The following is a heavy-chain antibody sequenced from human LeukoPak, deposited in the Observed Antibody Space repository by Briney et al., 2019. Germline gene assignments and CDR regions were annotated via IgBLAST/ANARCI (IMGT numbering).Heavy chain of an antibody. CDR2: IYYSGST. CDR1: GGSISSYY. D-gene: IGHD3-22*01. J-gene: IGHJ2*01. CDR3: ARSPPSPLRITMIVVVDAWYFDL. Sequence: SETLSLTCTVSGGSISSYYWSWIRQPPGKGLEWIGYIYYSGSTNYNPSLKSRVTISVDTSKNQFSLKLSSVTAADTAVYYCARSPPSPLRITMIVVVDAWYFDLWGRGTLVTVSS. V-gene: IGHV4-59*01.